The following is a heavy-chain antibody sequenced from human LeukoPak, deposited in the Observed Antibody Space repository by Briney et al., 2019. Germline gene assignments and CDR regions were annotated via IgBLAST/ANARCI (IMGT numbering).Heavy chain of an antibody. CDR1: GGXFGSYA. V-gene: IGHV1-69*01. CDR2: MLPSFGAT. J-gene: IGHJ6*02. CDR3: ARPLNTMVRGITTATDFFSYAMDV. D-gene: IGHD3-10*01. Sequence: AASVKVSCKASGGXFGSYAISWVRQAPGQGLEWMGWMLPSFGATKYSQKLQDRGTITADVSTTTVYMDLTSLSCEDTALYYCARPLNTMVRGITTATDFFSYAMDVWGQGTAVTVSS.